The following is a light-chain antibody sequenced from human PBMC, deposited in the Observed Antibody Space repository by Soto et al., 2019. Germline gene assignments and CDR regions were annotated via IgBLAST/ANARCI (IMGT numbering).Light chain of an antibody. Sequence: QSVLTQPPSVSGSPGRSVAISCTGTSSGVGTYNRVSWYQQPPGTAPKLMIYDVTNRPSGVPDRFSGSKSGNTASLTISGLQADDEADYYCSSFTSSNTYVFGTGTKVTVL. J-gene: IGLJ1*01. CDR1: SSGVGTYNR. CDR2: DVT. V-gene: IGLV2-18*02. CDR3: SSFTSSNTYV.